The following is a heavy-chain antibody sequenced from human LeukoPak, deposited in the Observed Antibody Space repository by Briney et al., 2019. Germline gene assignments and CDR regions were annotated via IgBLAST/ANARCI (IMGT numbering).Heavy chain of an antibody. D-gene: IGHD3-10*01. CDR2: IYYSGST. J-gene: IGHJ3*02. CDR3: ARHNVLLWSGEPISRVNDAFDI. Sequence: SETLSLTCTVSGGSISSYYWSWIRQPPGKGLEWIGYIYYSGSTNYNPSLKSRVTISVDTSKNQFSLKLSSVTAADTAVYYCARHNVLLWSGEPISRVNDAFDIWGQGTMVTVSS. CDR1: GGSISSYY. V-gene: IGHV4-59*08.